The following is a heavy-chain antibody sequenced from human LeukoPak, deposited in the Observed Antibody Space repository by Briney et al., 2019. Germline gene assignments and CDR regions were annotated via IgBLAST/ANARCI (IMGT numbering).Heavy chain of an antibody. CDR2: INHSGST. CDR1: GGTFSGYY. D-gene: IGHD3-10*01. V-gene: IGHV4-34*01. Sequence: PSETRSLTCAVYGGTFSGYYWSWIRQPPGKGLEWIGEINHSGSTNYNPSLKSRVTISVDTSKNQFSLKLSSVTAADTAVYYCARRLLLWFGESNYFDYWGQGTLVTVSS. CDR3: ARRLLLWFGESNYFDY. J-gene: IGHJ4*02.